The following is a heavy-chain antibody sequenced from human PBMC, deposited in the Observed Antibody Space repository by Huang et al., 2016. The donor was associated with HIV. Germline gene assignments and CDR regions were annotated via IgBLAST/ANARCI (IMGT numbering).Heavy chain of an antibody. Sequence: QVQLHQWGTGLVKPSETLTLTCAVYGGTFIGYFWTWIRQPPVKGLEWIAEIDHSGTTNYNPSLKSRVMLSTDASKSQFSLRLTSVSDADTAMYYCVRASWLRRLFDFWGQGTLVSVSS. CDR1: GGTFIGYF. D-gene: IGHD3-16*01. CDR2: IDHSGTT. CDR3: VRASWLRRLFDF. V-gene: IGHV4-34*01. J-gene: IGHJ4*02.